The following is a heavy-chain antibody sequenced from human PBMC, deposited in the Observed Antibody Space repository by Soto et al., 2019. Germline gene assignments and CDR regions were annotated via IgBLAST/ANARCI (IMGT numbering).Heavy chain of an antibody. D-gene: IGHD2-15*01. Sequence: PSETLSLTCTASGGSISSSSYYWGWIRQPPGKGLEWIGNIYYSGSSYYNPSLKSRVTISVDTSKNQFSLKLSSVTAADTAVYYCASGYCSGGSCYPYYYYYLDVWGKGTTVTVSS. CDR2: IYYSGSS. CDR3: ASGYCSGGSCYPYYYYYLDV. CDR1: GGSISSSSYY. J-gene: IGHJ6*03. V-gene: IGHV4-39*01.